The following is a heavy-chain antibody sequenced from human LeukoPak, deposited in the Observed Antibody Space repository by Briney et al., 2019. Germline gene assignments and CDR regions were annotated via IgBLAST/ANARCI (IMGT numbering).Heavy chain of an antibody. Sequence: GGSLRLSCAASGFTFSNYYMSWVRQAPGRGLEWLANIKHDGSDNYYVDSVRGRFTISRDNAKNSLYLQMTSLRAEDTAVYYCTRDEGATVTTSRFDYWGQGTLVMVSS. CDR2: IKHDGSDN. D-gene: IGHD4-17*01. CDR3: TRDEGATVTTSRFDY. V-gene: IGHV3-7*01. CDR1: GFTFSNYY. J-gene: IGHJ4*02.